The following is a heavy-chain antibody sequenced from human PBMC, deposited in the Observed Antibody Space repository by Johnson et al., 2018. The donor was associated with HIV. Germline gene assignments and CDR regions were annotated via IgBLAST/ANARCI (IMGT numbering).Heavy chain of an antibody. CDR1: GFTVSSNY. CDR2: IYSGGNP. CDR3: VRENDLVPVAGTI. V-gene: IGHV3-66*02. D-gene: IGHD6-19*01. J-gene: IGHJ3*02. Sequence: MQLVESGGGLVQPGGSLRLSCAASGFTVSSNYMSWVRQSPGKGLEWVSVIYSGGNPYYADSVPGRFTISRDNSRNTLYLQMNSLRVEDTAVYYCVRENDLVPVAGTIWGQGTMVTVSS.